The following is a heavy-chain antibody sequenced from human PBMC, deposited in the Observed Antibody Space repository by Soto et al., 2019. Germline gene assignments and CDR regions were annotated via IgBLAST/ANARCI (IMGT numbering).Heavy chain of an antibody. CDR3: ARRGGYSILDYYYYGMDV. CDR2: IYPGDSDT. V-gene: IGHV5-51*01. D-gene: IGHD4-4*01. Sequence: GESLKISCKGSGYSFTSYWIGWVRQMPGRGLEWMGIIYPGDSDTRYSPSFQGQVTISADKSISTAYLQWSSLKASDIAMYYCARRGGYSILDYYYYGMDVWGQGTTVTVSS. J-gene: IGHJ6*02. CDR1: GYSFTSYW.